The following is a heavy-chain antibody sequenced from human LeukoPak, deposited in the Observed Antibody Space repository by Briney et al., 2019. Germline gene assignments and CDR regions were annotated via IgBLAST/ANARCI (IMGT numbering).Heavy chain of an antibody. CDR1: GFTFTSSA. CDR2: IVVGSGNT. V-gene: IGHV1-58*01. J-gene: IGHJ4*02. Sequence: SATVSCKASGFTFTSSAVQWVRQARGQRLEWIGWIVVGSGNTNYAQKFQERVTITRDMSTSTAYMELSSLRSEDTAVYYCAAPYCTNGVCWFDYWGQGTLVTVSS. CDR3: AAPYCTNGVCWFDY. D-gene: IGHD2-8*01.